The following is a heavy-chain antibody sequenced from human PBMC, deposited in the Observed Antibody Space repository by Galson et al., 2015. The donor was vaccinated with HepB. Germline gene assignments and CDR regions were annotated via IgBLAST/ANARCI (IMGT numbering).Heavy chain of an antibody. Sequence: SLRLSCAASGFTFSSYSMNWVRQAPGKGLEWVSYISSSSSTIYYADSVKGRFTISGDNAKNSLYLQMNSLRAEDTAVYYCASHNYDILTGYRIFDYWGRGTLVTVSS. V-gene: IGHV3-48*01. CDR2: ISSSSSTI. D-gene: IGHD3-9*01. J-gene: IGHJ4*02. CDR1: GFTFSSYS. CDR3: ASHNYDILTGYRIFDY.